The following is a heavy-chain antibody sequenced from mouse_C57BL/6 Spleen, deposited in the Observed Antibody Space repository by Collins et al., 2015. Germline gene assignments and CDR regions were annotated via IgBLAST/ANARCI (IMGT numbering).Heavy chain of an antibody. Sequence: QIQLVQSGPELKKPGETVRISCKASGCTFTTAGMQWVQKMPGKGLKWIGWINTHSGVPKYAEDFKGRFAFSLETSASTAYLQISNLKNEDTATYFCARAYYYAMDYWGQGTSVTVSS. CDR1: GCTFTTAG. V-gene: IGHV9-4*02. CDR3: ARAYYYAMDY. CDR2: INTHSGVP. J-gene: IGHJ4*01.